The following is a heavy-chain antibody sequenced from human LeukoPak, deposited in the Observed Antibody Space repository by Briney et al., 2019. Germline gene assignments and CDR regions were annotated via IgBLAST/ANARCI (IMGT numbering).Heavy chain of an antibody. J-gene: IGHJ6*03. CDR3: ARLDRNYYYLDV. CDR1: GYTFTVHY. Sequence: ASVKVSCKTSGYTFTVHYMNWVRQAPRQGLEWMGRINPTTGVANYAQKFQGRITVTRDTSINTAYMELSSLRSDDTAVYYCARLDRNYYYLDVWGQGTTVTVSS. CDR2: INPTTGVA. V-gene: IGHV1-2*06. D-gene: IGHD1-1*01.